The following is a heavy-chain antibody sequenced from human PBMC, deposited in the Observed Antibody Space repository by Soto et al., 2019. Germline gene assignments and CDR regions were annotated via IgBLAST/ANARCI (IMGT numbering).Heavy chain of an antibody. V-gene: IGHV1-2*04. CDR1: GYTFTGYY. J-gene: IGHJ6*03. CDR3: ARAASSSSDYYYYYMDV. D-gene: IGHD6-6*01. CDR2: INPNSGGT. Sequence: ASVKVSCKSSGYTFTGYYMHCVRQAPGQGLEWMGWINPNSGGTNYAQKFQGWVTMTRDTSISTAYMELSRLRSDDTAVYYCARAASSSSDYYYYYMDVWGKGTTVTVSS.